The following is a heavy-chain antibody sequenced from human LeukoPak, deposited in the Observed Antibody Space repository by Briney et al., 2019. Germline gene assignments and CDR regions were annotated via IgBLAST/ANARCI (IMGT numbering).Heavy chain of an antibody. V-gene: IGHV4-31*03. CDR3: ERERDSNYYDSRGYSDAFDV. J-gene: IGHJ3*01. D-gene: IGHD3-22*01. CDR2: IHYSGSA. Sequence: SQTLSLTCTVSGGSIRSGAYFWSWIRQRPGKGLEWIGYIHYSGSAYYNPSLKSRITVSVDTTKNQFSLKLSSVTAADTAVYYCERERDSNYYDSRGYSDAFDVWGQGTMVTVSS. CDR1: GGSIRSGAYF.